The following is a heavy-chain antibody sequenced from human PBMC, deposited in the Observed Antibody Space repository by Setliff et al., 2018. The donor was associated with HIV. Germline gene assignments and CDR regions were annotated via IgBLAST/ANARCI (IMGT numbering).Heavy chain of an antibody. V-gene: IGHV4-4*07. J-gene: IGHJ6*03. CDR1: GGSISSYY. D-gene: IGHD2-8*02. CDR3: ARVSSTYWYSIFRNYYYHMDV. Sequence: SETLSLTCTVSGGSISSYYWSWIRQPPGKGLEWIGRIHTSGDSDFNPSLRSRVSISVDTSKTQFSLKLSSVTAADTAVYYCARVSSTYWYSIFRNYYYHMDVWGKGTTVTVSS. CDR2: IHTSGDS.